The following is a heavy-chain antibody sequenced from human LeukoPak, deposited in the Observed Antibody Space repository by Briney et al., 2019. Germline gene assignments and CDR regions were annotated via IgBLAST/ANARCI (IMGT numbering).Heavy chain of an antibody. CDR2: ISYDGSNK. Sequence: PGGSLRLSCAASGFTLSSHGMHWVRQAPGKGLEWVAVISYDGSNKYYADSVKGRFTISRDNSKNTLYLQMNSLRAEDTAVYYCAKDQGIQLWLRYTFDICGQGTMVTVSS. V-gene: IGHV3-30*18. J-gene: IGHJ3*02. CDR1: GFTLSSHG. D-gene: IGHD5-18*01. CDR3: AKDQGIQLWLRYTFDI.